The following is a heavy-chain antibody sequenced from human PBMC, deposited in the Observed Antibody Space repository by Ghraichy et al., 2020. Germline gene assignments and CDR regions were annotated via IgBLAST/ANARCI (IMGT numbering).Heavy chain of an antibody. V-gene: IGHV4-39*01. D-gene: IGHD3-16*01. J-gene: IGHJ6*02. CDR3: TRPFGASPYAYYYGVDV. CDR1: GGSIDSSSYY. Sequence: SETLSLTCIISGGSIDSSSYYGGWIRQPPGKGLEWIGDIYYSGTTYYNPSLKSRATISVDTSKNQLSLKLTSVTAADTAVFYCTRPFGASPYAYYYGVDVWGHGTTVTVSS. CDR2: IYYSGTT.